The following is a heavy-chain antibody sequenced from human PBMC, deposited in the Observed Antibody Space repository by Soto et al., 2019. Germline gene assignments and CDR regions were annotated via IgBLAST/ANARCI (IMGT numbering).Heavy chain of an antibody. D-gene: IGHD1-26*01. J-gene: IGHJ4*02. V-gene: IGHV3-48*03. CDR3: ARVVGATGAFDY. Sequence: VQLVESGGGVVQPGRSLRLSCAASGFTFSSYEMNWVRQAPGKGLEWVSYISSSGSTIYYADSVKGRFTISRDNAKNSLYLQMNSLRAEDTAVYYCARVVGATGAFDYWGQGTLVTVSS. CDR2: ISSSGSTI. CDR1: GFTFSSYE.